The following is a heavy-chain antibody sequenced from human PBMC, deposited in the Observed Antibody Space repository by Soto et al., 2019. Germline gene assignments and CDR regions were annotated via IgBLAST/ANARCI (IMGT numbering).Heavy chain of an antibody. V-gene: IGHV3-30*18. CDR1: GFTFSSYG. CDR2: ISYDGSNK. CDR3: AKGGHLGSVNYYNPYYLVY. Sequence: QVQLVESGGGVVQPGRSLRLSCAASGFTFSSYGMHWVRQAPGKGLEWVAVISYDGSNKYYADSVKGRFTISRDNSKNTLYLQMNSLRAEDTAVYYWAKGGHLGSVNYYNPYYLVYWCQGTLVIVSS. D-gene: IGHD3-10*01. J-gene: IGHJ4*02.